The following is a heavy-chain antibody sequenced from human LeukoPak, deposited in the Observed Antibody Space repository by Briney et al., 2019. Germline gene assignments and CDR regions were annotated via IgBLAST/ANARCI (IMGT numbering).Heavy chain of an antibody. Sequence: SVKVSCKPSGGTFSTFAFSWVRQAPGQGLEWMGGIIPIFGTANYAQKFQGRVTITADESTSTAYMELSSLRSEDTAVYYCASPGSGSYILRYWGQGTLVTVSS. J-gene: IGHJ4*02. CDR2: IIPIFGTA. CDR3: ASPGSGSYILRY. V-gene: IGHV1-69*01. D-gene: IGHD3-10*01. CDR1: GGTFSTFA.